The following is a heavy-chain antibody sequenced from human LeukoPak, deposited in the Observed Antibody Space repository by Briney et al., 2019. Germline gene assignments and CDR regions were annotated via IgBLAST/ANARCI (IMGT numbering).Heavy chain of an antibody. D-gene: IGHD3-3*01. V-gene: IGHV4-34*01. CDR2: INHSGST. CDR1: GGSFSGYY. CDR3: ARGRTMTN. Sequence: PSETLSLTRAVYGGSFSGYYVSWIRQPPGKGLEWIGEINHSGSTNYNPSLKSRVTISVDTSKNQFSLKLSSVTAADTAVYYCARGRTMTNWGQGTLVTVSS. J-gene: IGHJ4*02.